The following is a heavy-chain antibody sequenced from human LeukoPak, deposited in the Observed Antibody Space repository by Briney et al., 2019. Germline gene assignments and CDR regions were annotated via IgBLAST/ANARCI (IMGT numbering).Heavy chain of an antibody. D-gene: IGHD2/OR15-2a*01. J-gene: IGHJ4*02. V-gene: IGHV3-33*01. CDR3: AREGPRGNSQFDY. CDR2: IWYDGSNK. Sequence: GGSLRLSCAASGFTFSSYGMHWVRQAPGKGLEWVALIWYDGSNKYYTDSVKGRLTISRDNSKNTLYLQMNSLRAEDTAIYYCAREGPRGNSQFDYWGQGALVTVSS. CDR1: GFTFSSYG.